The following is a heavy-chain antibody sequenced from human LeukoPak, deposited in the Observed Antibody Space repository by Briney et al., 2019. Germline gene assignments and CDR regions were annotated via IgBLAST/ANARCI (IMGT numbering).Heavy chain of an antibody. Sequence: PGESLKISCKGCGYSFTSYWIGWVRQMRGKGPEWIGIIYPGDSGTRYSPSFQGQVTISADKSISTAYLQWSSLKASDTAMYYCARAYYYYYDSSGYPDYWGQGTLVTVSS. D-gene: IGHD3-22*01. CDR1: GYSFTSYW. CDR2: IYPGDSGT. V-gene: IGHV5-51*01. CDR3: ARAYYYYYDSSGYPDY. J-gene: IGHJ4*02.